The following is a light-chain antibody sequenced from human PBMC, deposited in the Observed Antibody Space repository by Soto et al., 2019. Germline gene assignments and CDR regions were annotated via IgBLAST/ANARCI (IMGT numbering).Light chain of an antibody. J-gene: IGKJ2*01. Sequence: EIVLTQSPGTLSLSPGERATLSRRASQSVSSSYLAWYQQKPGQAPRLLIYVASSRATGIPDRFSGSGSGTDFTLTIGRLEPEDFAVYYCQQYGSSRYTFGQGTKLEIK. V-gene: IGKV3-20*01. CDR2: VAS. CDR1: QSVSSSY. CDR3: QQYGSSRYT.